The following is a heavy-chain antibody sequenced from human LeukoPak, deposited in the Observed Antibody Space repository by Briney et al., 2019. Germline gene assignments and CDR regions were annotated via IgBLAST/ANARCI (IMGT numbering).Heavy chain of an antibody. Sequence: ASVKVSCKASGYTFTGYYMHWVRQAPGQGLEWMGRINPNSGGTNYAQKFQGRVTMTRDTSISTAYMELNRLRSDDTAVYYCARDPGSYDYGMDVWGQGTTVTVSS. CDR3: ARDPGSYDYGMDV. CDR2: INPNSGGT. D-gene: IGHD2-2*01. J-gene: IGHJ6*02. CDR1: GYTFTGYY. V-gene: IGHV1-2*06.